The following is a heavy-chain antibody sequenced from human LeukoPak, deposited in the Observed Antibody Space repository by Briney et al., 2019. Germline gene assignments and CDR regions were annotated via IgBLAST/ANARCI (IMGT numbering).Heavy chain of an antibody. V-gene: IGHV3-13*01. Sequence: GGSLRLSCAASGFTFSSYDMHWVRQATGKGLEWVSGIGTAGDTYYPGSVKGRFTISRENAKNSLYLQMNSLRAGDTAVYYCARGAYCGGDCYPPYHFDYWGQETLVTVSS. CDR2: IGTAGDT. D-gene: IGHD2-21*02. CDR3: ARGAYCGGDCYPPYHFDY. CDR1: GFTFSSYD. J-gene: IGHJ4*02.